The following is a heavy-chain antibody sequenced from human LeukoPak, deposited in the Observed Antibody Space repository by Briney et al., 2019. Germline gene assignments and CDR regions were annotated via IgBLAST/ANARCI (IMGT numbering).Heavy chain of an antibody. V-gene: IGHV7-4-1*02. Sequence: ASVKVSCKASGYTFTNYAMNWVRQAPGQGLEWMGWIHPSTGNPTYAQGFTGRFVFSLDTSVSTTYLQISTLKAEDTAVYYCARAFQSLGGLSLPDYWGQGTLVTVSS. J-gene: IGHJ4*02. CDR3: ARAFQSLGGLSLPDY. CDR1: GYTFTNYA. D-gene: IGHD3-16*02. CDR2: IHPSTGNP.